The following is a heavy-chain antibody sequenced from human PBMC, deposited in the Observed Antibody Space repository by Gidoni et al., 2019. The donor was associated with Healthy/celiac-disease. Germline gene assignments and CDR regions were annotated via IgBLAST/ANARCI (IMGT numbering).Heavy chain of an antibody. Sequence: QVQLVESGGGVVQPGRSLRLSCAASGFTFSSYGRHWVRQAPGKGLEWVAVISYDGSNKYYADSVKGRFTISRDNSKNTLYLQMNSLRAEDTAVYYCATHYYGDYDLGYYFDYWGQGTLVTVSS. J-gene: IGHJ4*02. V-gene: IGHV3-30*03. CDR3: ATHYYGDYDLGYYFDY. CDR1: GFTFSSYG. D-gene: IGHD4-17*01. CDR2: ISYDGSNK.